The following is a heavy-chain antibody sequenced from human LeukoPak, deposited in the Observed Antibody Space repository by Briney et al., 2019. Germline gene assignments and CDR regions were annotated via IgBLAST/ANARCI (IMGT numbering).Heavy chain of an antibody. CDR3: ARGEGGWYFDY. CDR2: IYYSGST. J-gene: IGHJ4*02. Sequence: SETLSLTCTVSGGSISSYYWSWIRQPPGKGLEWIGYIYYSGSTNYNPSLKSRVTISVDTSKTQFSLKLSSVTAADTAVYYCARGEGGWYFDYWGQGTLVTVSS. CDR1: GGSISSYY. V-gene: IGHV4-59*12. D-gene: IGHD6-19*01.